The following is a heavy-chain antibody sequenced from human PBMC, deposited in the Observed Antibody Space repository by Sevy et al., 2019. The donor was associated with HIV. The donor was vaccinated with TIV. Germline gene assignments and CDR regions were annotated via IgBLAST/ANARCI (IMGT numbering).Heavy chain of an antibody. CDR2: ISSSSSYI. CDR3: ARDKYYYGSGSSTYYYYYGMDV. J-gene: IGHJ6*02. V-gene: IGHV3-21*01. D-gene: IGHD3-10*01. CDR1: GFTFSSYS. Sequence: GGSLRLSCAASGFTFSSYSMNCVRQAPGKGLEWVSSISSSSSYIYYADSVKGRFTISRDNAKNSLYLQMNSLRAEDTAVYYCARDKYYYGSGSSTYYYYYGMDVWGQGTTVTVSS.